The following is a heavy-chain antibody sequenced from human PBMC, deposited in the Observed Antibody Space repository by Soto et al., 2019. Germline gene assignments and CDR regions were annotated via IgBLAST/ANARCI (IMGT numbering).Heavy chain of an antibody. CDR3: ARLIVVVTSNWFDP. CDR1: GYTFTSYG. J-gene: IGHJ5*02. CDR2: ISAYNGNT. D-gene: IGHD3-22*01. Sequence: ASVNVSCKASGYTFTSYGFSWVRQAPGQGLEWMGWISAYNGNTNYAQKLQGRVTMTTDTSTSTAYMELRSLRSDDTAVYYCARLIVVVTSNWFDPWGQGTLVTVSS. V-gene: IGHV1-18*01.